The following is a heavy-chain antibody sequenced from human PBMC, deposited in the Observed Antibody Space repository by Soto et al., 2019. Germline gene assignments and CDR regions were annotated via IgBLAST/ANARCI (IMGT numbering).Heavy chain of an antibody. CDR3: ARWEQPRFDY. CDR1: GFNVSAYT. J-gene: IGHJ4*02. V-gene: IGHV3-30-3*01. D-gene: IGHD1-26*01. CDR2: ISSDGNHK. Sequence: QVKLVESGGGVVQPGRSLRLSCAASGFNVSAYTMHWVRQAPGKGLEWVAVISSDGNHKYYTDSVKGRFTISRDTSTNTLYLQMNRLRAEDTAVYYCARWEQPRFDYWGQGTLVTVSS.